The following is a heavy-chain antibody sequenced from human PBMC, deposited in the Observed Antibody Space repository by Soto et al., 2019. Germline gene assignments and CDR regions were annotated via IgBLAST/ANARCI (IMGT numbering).Heavy chain of an antibody. Sequence: NPSDTLSLTCTVSGGSIDSYYWTWIRQPPGKGLEWIGYVYYTGTTTYSPSLKSRVTISVDTSKNQFSLKLSSVTAADTAVYYCARQSVLQAAAGTRWFDPWGQGTLVTVSS. J-gene: IGHJ5*02. CDR2: VYYTGTT. D-gene: IGHD6-13*01. V-gene: IGHV4-59*08. CDR3: ARQSVLQAAAGTRWFDP. CDR1: GGSIDSYY.